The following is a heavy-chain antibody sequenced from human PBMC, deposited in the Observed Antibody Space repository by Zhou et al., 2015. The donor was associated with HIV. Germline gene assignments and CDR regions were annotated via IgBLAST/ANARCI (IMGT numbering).Heavy chain of an antibody. D-gene: IGHD2-15*01. CDR2: INPSGGST. CDR3: ARGDCSGGSCPPHPLDY. CDR1: GYTFTSYY. J-gene: IGHJ4*02. Sequence: QVQLVQSGAEVKKPGASVKVSCKASGYTFTSYYMHWVRQAPGQGLEWMGIINPSGGSTSYAQKFQGRVTMTRDTSTSTVYMELSSLRSEDTAVYYCARGDCSGGSCPPHPLDYWGQGTLVTVSS. V-gene: IGHV1-46*01.